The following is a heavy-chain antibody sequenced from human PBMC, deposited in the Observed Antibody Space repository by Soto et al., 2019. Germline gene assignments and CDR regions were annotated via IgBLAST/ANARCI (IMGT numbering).Heavy chain of an antibody. CDR3: ARDLGDDSSGYYSLRVLAV. J-gene: IGHJ6*02. V-gene: IGHV1-69*13. D-gene: IGHD3-22*01. CDR1: GGTFSSYA. CDR2: IIPIFGTA. Sequence: GASVKVSCKASGGTFSSYAISWVRQAPGQGLEWMGGIIPIFGTANYAQKFQGRVTITADESTSTAYMELSSLRSEDTAVYYCARDLGDDSSGYYSLRVLAVCGQGTTVTGSS.